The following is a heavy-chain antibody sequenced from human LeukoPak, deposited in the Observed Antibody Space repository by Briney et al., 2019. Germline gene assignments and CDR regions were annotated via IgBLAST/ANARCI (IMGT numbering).Heavy chain of an antibody. J-gene: IGHJ5*02. Sequence: GGSLRLSCAASGFTFSSYSMNWVRQAPGKGLEWVSYISSSSSTIYYADSVKGRFTISRDNAKNSLYLQMNSLRAEDTAVYYCARSPDVDIVATGTPWGQGTLVTVSS. V-gene: IGHV3-48*01. D-gene: IGHD5-12*01. CDR1: GFTFSSYS. CDR2: ISSSSSTI. CDR3: ARSPDVDIVATGTP.